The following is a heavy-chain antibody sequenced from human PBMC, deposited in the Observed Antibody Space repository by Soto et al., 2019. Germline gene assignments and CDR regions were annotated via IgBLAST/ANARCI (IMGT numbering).Heavy chain of an antibody. Sequence: PGESLKISCKGSGYNFTNYWVAWVRQMPGKGLEWMGNTYPSDSDTRYSPSFQGQVSISVDKSTTTAFLQWSRLKASDTAMYYCARHQTRAAEDGGTHYSYFYSMGVWGQGTTVTVSS. J-gene: IGHJ6*02. CDR2: TYPSDSDT. D-gene: IGHD4-17*01. CDR3: ARHQTRAAEDGGTHYSYFYSMGV. V-gene: IGHV5-51*01. CDR1: GYNFTNYW.